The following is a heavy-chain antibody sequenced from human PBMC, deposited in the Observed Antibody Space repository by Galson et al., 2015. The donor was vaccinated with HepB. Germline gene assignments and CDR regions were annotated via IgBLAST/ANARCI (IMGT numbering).Heavy chain of an antibody. CDR1: GGTFSSYA. CDR2: IIPILGIA. V-gene: IGHV1-69*04. Sequence: SVKVSCKASGGTFSSYAISWVRQAPGQGLEWMGRIIPILGIANYAQKFQGRVTITADKSTSTAYMELSSLRSEDTAVYYCARDRYYYDSSGDIDYWGQETLVTVSS. D-gene: IGHD3-22*01. J-gene: IGHJ4*02. CDR3: ARDRYYYDSSGDIDY.